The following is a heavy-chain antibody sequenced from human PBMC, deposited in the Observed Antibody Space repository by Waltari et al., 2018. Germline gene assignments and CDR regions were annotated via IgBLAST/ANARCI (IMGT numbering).Heavy chain of an antibody. CDR3: AKGPHDWPMDY. J-gene: IGHJ4*02. CDR2: IYSGGST. Sequence: EVHLLESGGGLLQPGGSLGLSCAASGFPFSSFALCWVRQAPGKGLEWVSVIYSGGSTYYADSVKGRFTISRDNSKNTLYLQMNSLRAEDTAVYYCAKGPHDWPMDYWGQGTLVTVSS. CDR1: GFPFSSFA. V-gene: IGHV3-23*03. D-gene: IGHD3-9*01.